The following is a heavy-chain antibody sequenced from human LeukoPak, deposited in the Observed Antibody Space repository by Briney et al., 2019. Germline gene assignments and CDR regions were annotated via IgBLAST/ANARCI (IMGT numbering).Heavy chain of an antibody. CDR3: ARDSSSRTDAFDI. D-gene: IGHD6-13*01. J-gene: IGHJ3*02. Sequence: SETLSLTCTVSGGSISSSSYYWSWIRQPPGKGLEWIGYIYYSGSTNYNPSLKSRVTISVDTSKNQFSLKLSSVTAADTAMYYCARDSSSRTDAFDIWGQGTMVTVSS. V-gene: IGHV4-61*01. CDR1: GGSISSSSYY. CDR2: IYYSGST.